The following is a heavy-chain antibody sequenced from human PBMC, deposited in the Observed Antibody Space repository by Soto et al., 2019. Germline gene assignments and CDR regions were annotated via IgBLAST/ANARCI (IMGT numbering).Heavy chain of an antibody. CDR2: IGAYNGYT. Sequence: HVQLLQSGAEVKKPGASVKVSCKASGYSFTSFGISWVRQAPGQGLEWMGWIGAYNGYTNYPHNLQGRVTMTTETSTSTDYMELRSLRSDDTAVYYCARVGGTEYCISASCSLDYWGQGTLVTVSS. V-gene: IGHV1-18*01. CDR3: ARVGGTEYCISASCSLDY. J-gene: IGHJ4*02. CDR1: GYSFTSFG. D-gene: IGHD2-2*01.